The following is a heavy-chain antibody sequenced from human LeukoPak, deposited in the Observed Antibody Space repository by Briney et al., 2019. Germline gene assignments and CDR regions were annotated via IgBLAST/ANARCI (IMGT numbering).Heavy chain of an antibody. CDR3: ARDKGGWFDP. Sequence: RGESLKISCKASGYTFTGYYMHWVRQAPGQGLEWMGWINPNSGGTNYAQKFQGRVTMTRDTSISTAYMELSRLRSDDTAVYYCARDKGGWFDPWGQGTLVTVSS. D-gene: IGHD2-15*01. V-gene: IGHV1-2*02. J-gene: IGHJ5*02. CDR1: GYTFTGYY. CDR2: INPNSGGT.